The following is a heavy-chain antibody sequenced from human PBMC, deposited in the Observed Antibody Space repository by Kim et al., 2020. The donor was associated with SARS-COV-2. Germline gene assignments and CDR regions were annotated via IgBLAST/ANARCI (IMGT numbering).Heavy chain of an antibody. V-gene: IGHV3-48*02. J-gene: IGHJ4*02. CDR3: ARDSYVVVTARFDY. Sequence: ADSVQGRFTISIDNAKNSLYLQMHSLRDEDTAVYYCARDSYVVVTARFDYWGPGTLVTVSS. D-gene: IGHD2-21*02.